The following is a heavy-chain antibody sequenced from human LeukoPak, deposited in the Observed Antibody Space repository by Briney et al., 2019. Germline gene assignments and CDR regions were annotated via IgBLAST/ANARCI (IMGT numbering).Heavy chain of an antibody. CDR3: ARDRDYSNYPL. V-gene: IGHV3-21*01. Sequence: GGSLRLSCAASGFTFSSYSMNWVRQAPGKGLEWVSSISSSSSYIYYTDSVKGRFTISRDNAKNSLYLQMNSLRAEDTAVYYCARDRDYSNYPLWGQGTLVTVSS. D-gene: IGHD4-11*01. CDR1: GFTFSSYS. J-gene: IGHJ4*02. CDR2: ISSSSSYI.